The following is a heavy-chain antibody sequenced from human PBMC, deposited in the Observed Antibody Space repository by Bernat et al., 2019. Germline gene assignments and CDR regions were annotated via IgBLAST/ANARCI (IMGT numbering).Heavy chain of an antibody. V-gene: IGHV1-3*04. CDR2: INSGSDDT. CDR1: GYSFTSFA. D-gene: IGHD1-1*01. CDR3: ARGDGPDHWLIDY. J-gene: IGHJ4*02. Sequence: QVQLEQSGAEVKKPGASVKVSCKTSGYSFTSFAIHWARQAPGQRLEWLGAINSGSDDTRYPQKFRGRVTISGDTFASTSYMELSSLTSEDTAVYYCARGDGPDHWLIDYWGQGTLVTVSS.